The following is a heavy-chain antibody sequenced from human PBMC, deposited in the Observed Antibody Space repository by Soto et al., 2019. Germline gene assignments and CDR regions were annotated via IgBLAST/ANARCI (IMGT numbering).Heavy chain of an antibody. CDR2: ISSSSSYT. CDR1: GFTFSDYY. Sequence: GGSLRLSCAASGFTFSDYYMSWIRQAPGKGLEWVSYISSSSSYTNYADSVKGRFTISRDNAKNSLYLQMNSLRAEDTAVYYCARGDVLRYFDWLDFDYWGQGTLVTVSS. J-gene: IGHJ4*02. CDR3: ARGDVLRYFDWLDFDY. V-gene: IGHV3-11*06. D-gene: IGHD3-9*01.